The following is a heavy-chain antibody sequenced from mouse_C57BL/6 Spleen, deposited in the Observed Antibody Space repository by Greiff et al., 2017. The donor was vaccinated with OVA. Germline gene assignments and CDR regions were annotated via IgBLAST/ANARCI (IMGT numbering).Heavy chain of an antibody. CDR3: ARPGYYGSSYDAMDY. V-gene: IGHV5-6*01. D-gene: IGHD1-1*01. J-gene: IGHJ4*01. CDR2: ISSGGSYT. Sequence: EVMLVESGGDLVKPGGSLKLSCAASGFTFSSYGMSWVRQTPDKRLEWVATISSGGSYTYYPDSVKGRFTISRDNAKNTLYLQMSSLKSEDTAMYYCARPGYYGSSYDAMDYWGQGTSVTVSS. CDR1: GFTFSSYG.